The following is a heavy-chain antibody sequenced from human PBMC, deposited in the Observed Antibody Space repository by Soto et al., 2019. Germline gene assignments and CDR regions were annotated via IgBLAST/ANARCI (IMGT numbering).Heavy chain of an antibody. CDR3: ARDLTKGGGSGCFDY. J-gene: IGHJ4*02. D-gene: IGHD1-26*01. V-gene: IGHV1-2*02. Sequence: ASVKVSCKASGYTFTVYYMHWVRQAPGQGLEWMGWINPKSGGTMYPQKFQGRVTMTWDTSISTAYMALTRLRSDDTAVYYCARDLTKGGGSGCFDYWGQGPLVTVSS. CDR2: INPKSGGT. CDR1: GYTFTVYY.